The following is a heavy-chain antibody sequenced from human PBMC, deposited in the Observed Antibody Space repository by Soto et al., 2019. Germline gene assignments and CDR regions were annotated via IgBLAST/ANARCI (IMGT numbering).Heavy chain of an antibody. V-gene: IGHV3-7*05. J-gene: IGHJ4*02. CDR1: GFTFSSYW. CDR3: ARAGSRATYFDY. D-gene: IGHD6-25*01. CDR2: IKEDGREI. Sequence: SLRLSCAASGFTFSSYWMSWVRQAPGKGLEWVANIKEDGREIYYVDSVKGRFTISRDNAKNSLYLQMNSLGADDTAIYYCARAGSRATYFDYWGQG.